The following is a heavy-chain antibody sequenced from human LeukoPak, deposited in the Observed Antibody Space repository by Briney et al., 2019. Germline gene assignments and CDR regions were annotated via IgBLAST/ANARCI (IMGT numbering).Heavy chain of an antibody. V-gene: IGHV3-7*01. CDR3: ARGGMTGTADY. CDR2: IKQDGSET. Sequence: PGGSLRLSCEASGFTFSNYWMTWVRQAPGKGLEWVANIKQDGSETYYVDSVKGRFTLSRDNARNSLYLRMNYLGVDDTAVYYCARGGMTGTADYWGPGALVTVSS. CDR1: GFTFSNYW. D-gene: IGHD1-7*01. J-gene: IGHJ4*02.